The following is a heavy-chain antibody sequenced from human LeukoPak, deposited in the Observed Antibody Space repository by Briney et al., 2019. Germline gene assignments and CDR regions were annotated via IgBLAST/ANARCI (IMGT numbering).Heavy chain of an antibody. Sequence: SETLSLTCTVSGGSISSYYWSWIRQPPGKGLEWIGSTYYSGSTYYNPSLKSRVTISVDTSKNQFSLRLSSVTAADTAVYYCARHVGGWLRLPFDYWGQGTLVTVSS. J-gene: IGHJ4*02. D-gene: IGHD5-12*01. CDR3: ARHVGGWLRLPFDY. CDR1: GGSISSYY. CDR2: TYYSGST. V-gene: IGHV4-59*05.